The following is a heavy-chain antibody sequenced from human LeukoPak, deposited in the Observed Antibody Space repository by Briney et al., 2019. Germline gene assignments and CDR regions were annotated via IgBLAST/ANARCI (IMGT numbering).Heavy chain of an antibody. CDR3: AREGATIVGATGYFDY. D-gene: IGHD1-26*01. J-gene: IGHJ4*02. CDR1: GFTFSTYT. Sequence: GGSLRLSCAASGFTFSTYTMHWVRQAPGKALEWVAVISYDGSNENYADSVKGRFTISRDNSKNTLYLQMNTLTTEDTAVYYCAREGATIVGATGYFDYWGQGTLVTVSS. CDR2: ISYDGSNE. V-gene: IGHV3-30*04.